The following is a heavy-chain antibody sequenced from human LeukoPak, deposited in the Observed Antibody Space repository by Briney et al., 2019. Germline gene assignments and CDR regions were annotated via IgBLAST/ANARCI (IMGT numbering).Heavy chain of an antibody. Sequence: GGSLRLSCAASGFTFSSYSMNWVRQAPGKGLEWVSSITSGSSYIYYADSVKGRFTISRDNAKNSLYLQMNSLRAEDTALYYCAKSGIIQGYYFYYMDVWGKGTTVTISS. V-gene: IGHV3-21*04. CDR3: AKSGIIQGYYFYYMDV. CDR2: ITSGSSYI. CDR1: GFTFSSYS. J-gene: IGHJ6*03. D-gene: IGHD5-18*01.